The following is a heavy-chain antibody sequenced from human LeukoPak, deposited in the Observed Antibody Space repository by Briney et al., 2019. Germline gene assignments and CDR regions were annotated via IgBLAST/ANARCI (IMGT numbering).Heavy chain of an antibody. CDR3: ARELRGGYRLRYFDY. Sequence: PSETLSLTCTVSGGSISSGGYYWRWIRKHPGKGLEWIVYIYYSGSTYYNPSLKSRVTISVDTSKNQFSLKLSSVTAADTAVYYCARELRGGYRLRYFDYWGQGTLVTVSS. CDR2: IYYSGST. V-gene: IGHV4-31*03. D-gene: IGHD3-22*01. CDR1: GGSISSGGYY. J-gene: IGHJ4*02.